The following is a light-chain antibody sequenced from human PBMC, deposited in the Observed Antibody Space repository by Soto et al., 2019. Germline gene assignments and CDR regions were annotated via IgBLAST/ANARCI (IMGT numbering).Light chain of an antibody. V-gene: IGKV3-20*01. J-gene: IGKJ1*01. CDR3: QPYGDSFRT. Sequence: EIVLTQSPGTLSLSPGERATLSCRASQSVSSSYLAWYQQKPGQAPRVLIYAASSRVTGIPDRFSGSGSGTDFTLTISRLEPEDFAVYFCQPYGDSFRTFGQGTKVEIK. CDR1: QSVSSSY. CDR2: AAS.